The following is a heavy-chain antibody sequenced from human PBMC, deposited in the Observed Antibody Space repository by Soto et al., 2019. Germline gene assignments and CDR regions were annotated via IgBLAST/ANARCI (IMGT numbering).Heavy chain of an antibody. D-gene: IGHD2-21*01. CDR2: INHSGST. V-gene: IGHV4-34*01. CDR3: ASGGVMDEFYYYYGMDV. J-gene: IGHJ6*02. Sequence: QVQLQQWGAGLLKPSETLSLTCAVYGGSFSGYYWSWIRQPPGKGLEWMGEINHSGSTNYNPSLKSRVTISGDTTKNQFSLKLSSVTAADTAVYYCASGGVMDEFYYYYGMDVWGQGTTVTVSS. CDR1: GGSFSGYY.